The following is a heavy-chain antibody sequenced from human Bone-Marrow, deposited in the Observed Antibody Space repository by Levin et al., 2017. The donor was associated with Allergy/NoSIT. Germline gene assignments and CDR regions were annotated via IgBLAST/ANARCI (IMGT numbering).Heavy chain of an antibody. CDR2: ISAYNGNT. V-gene: IGHV1-18*01. J-gene: IGHJ4*02. Sequence: GESLKISCKASGYTFTSYGISWVRQAPGQGLEWMGWISAYNGNTNYAQKLQGRVTMTTDTSTSTAYMELRSLRSDDTAVYYCARALRGGKLLWFGESKGYYFDYWGQGTLVTVSS. CDR3: ARALRGGKLLWFGESKGYYFDY. D-gene: IGHD3-10*01. CDR1: GYTFTSYG.